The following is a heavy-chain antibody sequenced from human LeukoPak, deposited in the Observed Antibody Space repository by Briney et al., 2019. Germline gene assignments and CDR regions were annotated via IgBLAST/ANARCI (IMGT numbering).Heavy chain of an antibody. V-gene: IGHV3-48*02. J-gene: IGHJ6*02. CDR2: ISSSSSTI. CDR3: ARVPSSSWSLYYYYGMDV. Sequence: GGSLRLSCAASGFTFSSYSMNWVRQAPGKGLEWVSYISSSSSTIYYADSVKGRFTIPRDNAKNSLYLQMNSLRDEDTAVYYCARVPSSSWSLYYYYGMDVWGQGTTVTVSS. CDR1: GFTFSSYS. D-gene: IGHD6-13*01.